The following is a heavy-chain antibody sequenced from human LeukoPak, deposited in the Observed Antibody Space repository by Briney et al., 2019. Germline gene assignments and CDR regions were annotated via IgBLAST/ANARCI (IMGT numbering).Heavy chain of an antibody. CDR2: INPSGGST. CDR3: ARGSLVPAAIRPFDY. D-gene: IGHD2-2*02. J-gene: IGHJ4*01. V-gene: IGHV1-46*01. Sequence: GASVKVSCKASGYTFTSYYMHWVRQAPGQGLEWMGIINPSGGSTSYAQKFQGRVTMTRDTSTSTVYMELSSLRSEDTAVYYCARGSLVPAAIRPFDYWGHGTLVTVSS. CDR1: GYTFTSYY.